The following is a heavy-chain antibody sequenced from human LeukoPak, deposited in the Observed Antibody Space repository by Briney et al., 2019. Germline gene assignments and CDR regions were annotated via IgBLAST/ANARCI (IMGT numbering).Heavy chain of an antibody. D-gene: IGHD3-9*01. CDR2: IYNSGST. Sequence: PSETLSLTCTVSGGPISSYYWSWIRPPPGKGLELIGYIYNSGSTNYNPSLKTRVTILVGTSKNQFSLNLSSVPAADTDVYYCARGYYDILTGYSESAFDIWGQGTKVTVSS. CDR1: GGPISSYY. J-gene: IGHJ3*02. CDR3: ARGYYDILTGYSESAFDI. V-gene: IGHV4-59*01.